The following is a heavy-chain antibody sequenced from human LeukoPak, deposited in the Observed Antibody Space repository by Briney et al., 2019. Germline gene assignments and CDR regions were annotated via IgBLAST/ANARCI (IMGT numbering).Heavy chain of an antibody. CDR1: GFTFGDYA. V-gene: IGHV3-49*04. D-gene: IGHD1-14*01. CDR3: AREGTRIRSGAVDY. CDR2: IRSKIYGGTP. J-gene: IGHJ4*02. Sequence: GGSLRLSCTASGFTFGDYAMTWVRQAPGKGLEWVGFIRSKIYGGTPEYAASVKGRFTISRDNAKNSLYLQMNSLRAEDTAVYYCAREGTRIRSGAVDYWGQGTLVTVSS.